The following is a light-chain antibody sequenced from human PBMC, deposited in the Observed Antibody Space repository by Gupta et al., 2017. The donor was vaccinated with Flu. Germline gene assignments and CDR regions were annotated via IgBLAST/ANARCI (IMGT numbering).Light chain of an antibody. J-gene: IGKJ2*01. Sequence: DRVTSTCRASQSISYYLNWYQQKPGKAPKLLIYAASSLQSGVPSRFSGSGSGTDFTLTISSLQPEDFATYYCQQSYSTPPYTFAQGTKLDIK. CDR3: QQSYSTPPYT. CDR2: AAS. V-gene: IGKV1-39*01. CDR1: QSISYY.